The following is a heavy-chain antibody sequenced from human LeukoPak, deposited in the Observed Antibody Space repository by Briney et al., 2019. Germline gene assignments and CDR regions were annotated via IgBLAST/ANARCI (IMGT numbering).Heavy chain of an antibody. D-gene: IGHD3-10*01. CDR3: ARDLRSGSVRFDY. Sequence: ASVKVSCKASGYTFTSYYIHWVRQAPGQGLEWMGITNPSGGSTNYAQKFQGRVTMTRDTSTSTVYMELSGLTSEDTGVYYCARDLRSGSVRFDYWGQGTLVTVSS. CDR1: GYTFTSYY. J-gene: IGHJ4*02. CDR2: TNPSGGST. V-gene: IGHV1-46*01.